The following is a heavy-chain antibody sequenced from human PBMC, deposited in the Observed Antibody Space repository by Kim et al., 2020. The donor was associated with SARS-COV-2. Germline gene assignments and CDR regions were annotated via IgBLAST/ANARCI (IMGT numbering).Heavy chain of an antibody. CDR2: INAGNGNT. Sequence: ASVKVSCKASGYTFTSYAMHWVRQAPGQRLEWMGWINAGNGNTKYSQKFQGRVTITRDTSASTAYMELSSLRSEDTAVYYCARDFSYGPILTTGMDVWGQGTTVTVSS. CDR3: ARDFSYGPILTTGMDV. V-gene: IGHV1-3*01. D-gene: IGHD5-18*01. J-gene: IGHJ6*02. CDR1: GYTFTSYA.